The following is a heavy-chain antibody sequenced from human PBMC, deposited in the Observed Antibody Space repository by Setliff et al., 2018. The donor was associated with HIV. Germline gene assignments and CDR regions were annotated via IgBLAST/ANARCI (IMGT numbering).Heavy chain of an antibody. CDR2: ISASGTT. CDR1: GGSISSGGYY. V-gene: IGHV4-61*02. J-gene: IGHJ6*02. D-gene: IGHD3-22*01. Sequence: SETLSLTCTVSGGSISSGGYYWSWIRQPAGKGLEWIGRISASGTTNYNPSLKGRVTISVDTSKNQFSLKLSSVTTADTAVYYCARSRTSSGYYGVTGYGMDVWGQGTTVTVSS. CDR3: ARSRTSSGYYGVTGYGMDV.